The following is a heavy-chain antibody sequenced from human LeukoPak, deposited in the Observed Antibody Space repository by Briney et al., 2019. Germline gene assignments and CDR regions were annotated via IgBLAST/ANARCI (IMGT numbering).Heavy chain of an antibody. CDR3: ASCYYDSSGYYYFDY. D-gene: IGHD3-22*01. CDR1: GYTFSGHY. J-gene: IGHJ4*02. CDR2: IKPSSGAT. V-gene: IGHV1-2*06. Sequence: EASVKVSCKASGYTFSGHYMHWVPQAPGQGLEWMGRIKPSSGATNYAQKFRGGVTMTRDTSNRTSYMELSRLRSDDTALYYCASCYYDSSGYYYFDYWGQGTLVTVSS.